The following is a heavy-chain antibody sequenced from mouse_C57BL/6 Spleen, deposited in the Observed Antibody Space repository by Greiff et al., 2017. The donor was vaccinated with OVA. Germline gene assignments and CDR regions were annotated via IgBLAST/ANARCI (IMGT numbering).Heavy chain of an antibody. V-gene: IGHV5-9-1*02. J-gene: IGHJ4*01. D-gene: IGHD1-1*01. CDR1: GFTFSSYA. Sequence: EVHLVESGEGLVKPGGSLKLSCAASGFTFSSYAMSWVRQTPEKRLEWVAYISSGGDYIYYADTVKGRFTISRDNARNTLYLQMSSLKSEDTAMYYCTREGTVVAPYYAMDYWGQGTSVTVSS. CDR2: ISSGGDYI. CDR3: TREGTVVAPYYAMDY.